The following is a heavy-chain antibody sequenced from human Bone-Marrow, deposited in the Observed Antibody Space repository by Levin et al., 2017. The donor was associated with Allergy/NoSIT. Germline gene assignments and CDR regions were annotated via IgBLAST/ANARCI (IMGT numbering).Heavy chain of an antibody. J-gene: IGHJ4*02. CDR2: VYYGGGT. D-gene: IGHD2-21*01. Sequence: SETLSLTCTVSGASITRYYWTWMRQPPGKGLEWIGNVYYGGGTHYNPSLESRATISLDTSKSQFSLQLTSVTAADTAMFYCAGGLGWLTDHWGQGTLVTVSS. CDR1: GASITRYY. CDR3: AGGLGWLTDH. V-gene: IGHV4-59*12.